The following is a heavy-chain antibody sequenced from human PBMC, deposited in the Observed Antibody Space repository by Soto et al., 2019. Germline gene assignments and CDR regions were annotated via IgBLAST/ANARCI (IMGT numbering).Heavy chain of an antibody. CDR3: ARDPLCAGFLGHFDF. J-gene: IGHJ4*02. CDR1: GFIFTNYA. Sequence: QVQLVESGGGVVEPGTSLRLSCAASGFIFTNYAMHWVRQAPGKGLAWVAIISYDGSNQFYGDSVKGRITISRDNSKNAVYLQMNSLIPEHTAVYYCARDPLCAGFLGHFDFWGQGILVTVSS. D-gene: IGHD2-2*01. V-gene: IGHV3-30*04. CDR2: ISYDGSNQ.